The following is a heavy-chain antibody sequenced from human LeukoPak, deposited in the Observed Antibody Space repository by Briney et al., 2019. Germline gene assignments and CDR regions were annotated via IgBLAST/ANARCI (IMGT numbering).Heavy chain of an antibody. CDR3: ARDRSSGGRWLDAAVLYYFDY. J-gene: IGHJ4*02. V-gene: IGHV3-21*01. CDR2: ISSSSSYI. CDR1: GFTFSSYS. D-gene: IGHD2-15*01. Sequence: PGGSLRLSCAASGFTFSSYSMNWVRQAPGKGLEWVSSISSSSSYIYYADSVKGRFTISRDNAKNSLYLQMNSLRAEDTAVYYCARDRSSGGRWLDAAVLYYFDYWGQGTLVTVSS.